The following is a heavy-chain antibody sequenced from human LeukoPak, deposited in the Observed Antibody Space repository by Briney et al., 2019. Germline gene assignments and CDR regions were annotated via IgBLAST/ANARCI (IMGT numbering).Heavy chain of an antibody. D-gene: IGHD3-3*01. CDR1: GFTFDDYA. CDR3: AKAQTDGITIFGVVTGYFDY. J-gene: IGHJ4*02. CDR2: ISWNSGSI. V-gene: IGHV3-9*01. Sequence: GRSLRLSCAASGFTFDDYAMHWVRQAPGKGLEWVSGISWNSGSIGCADSVKGRFTISRDNAKNSLYLQMNSLRAEDTALYYCAKAQTDGITIFGVVTGYFDYWGQGTLVTVSS.